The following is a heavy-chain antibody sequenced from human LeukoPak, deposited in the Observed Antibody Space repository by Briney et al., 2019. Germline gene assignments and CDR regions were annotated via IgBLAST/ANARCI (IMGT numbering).Heavy chain of an antibody. CDR3: ARGLVVVAATGLVWFDP. CDR1: GYTFTVYY. J-gene: IGHJ5*02. Sequence: WASVTVSFKASGYTFTVYYMHWVRQAPGQGLEWMGWINPNSGGTNYAQKFQGRVTMTRDTSISTAYMELSRLRSDDTAVYYCARGLVVVAATGLVWFDPWGQGTLVTVSS. CDR2: INPNSGGT. V-gene: IGHV1-2*02. D-gene: IGHD2-15*01.